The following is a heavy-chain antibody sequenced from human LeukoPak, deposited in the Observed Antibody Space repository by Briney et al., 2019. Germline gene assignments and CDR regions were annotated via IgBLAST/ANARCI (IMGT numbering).Heavy chain of an antibody. CDR3: ARVIGGAIDY. V-gene: IGHV3-7*01. J-gene: IGHJ4*02. CDR1: GFTFSLYS. Sequence: GGSLRLSCAASGFTFSLYSMTWVRQAPGKGLEWVANVAQDGSAQNYVDSLEGRFTIYRDNPKNSLYLQTHSLRAEDAAVYYCARVIGGAIDYWGQGTLVTVSS. CDR2: VAQDGSAQ. D-gene: IGHD1-26*01.